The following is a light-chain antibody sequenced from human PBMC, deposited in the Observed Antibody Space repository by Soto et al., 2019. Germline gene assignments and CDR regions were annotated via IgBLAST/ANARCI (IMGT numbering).Light chain of an antibody. CDR2: LGF. CDR1: QSLLHSNGFQY. J-gene: IGKJ1*01. V-gene: IGKV2-28*01. Sequence: EIVMTQSPPSLSVTPGELASISCRSSQSLLHSNGFQYLDWYLQKPGQSPQLLIYLGFNRASGVPDRFSGSGSGTDFTLKISGVEAEDVGIYFCMQPLEAPLTFGQGTKVDIK. CDR3: MQPLEAPLT.